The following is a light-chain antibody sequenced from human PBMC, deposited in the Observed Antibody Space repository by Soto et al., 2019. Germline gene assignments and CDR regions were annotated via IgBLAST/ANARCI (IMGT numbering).Light chain of an antibody. V-gene: IGKV1-39*01. CDR1: QTISSY. CDR3: QQSYDTVA. CDR2: AAS. Sequence: DIRMTQSPSSLSASVGDRVTITCRASQTISSYLNWYQQKPGKAPQLLIYAASTLQSGVPSRFSGSGSGTDFTLTINSLQREDFATYYCQQSYDTVAFGGGTKVEIK. J-gene: IGKJ4*01.